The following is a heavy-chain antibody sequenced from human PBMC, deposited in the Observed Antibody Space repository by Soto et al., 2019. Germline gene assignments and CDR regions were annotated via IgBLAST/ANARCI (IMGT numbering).Heavy chain of an antibody. J-gene: IGHJ4*02. V-gene: IGHV3-21*06. CDR1: GFAFTRYS. CDR2: ISSTTNYI. CDR3: ARESEDLTSNFDY. Sequence: PGGSLRLSCAASGFAFTRYSMNWVRQAPGKGLEWVSSISSTTNYIYYGDSMKGRFTISRDNAKNSLYLEMNSLRAEDTAVYYCARESEDLTSNFDYWGQGTLVTVSS.